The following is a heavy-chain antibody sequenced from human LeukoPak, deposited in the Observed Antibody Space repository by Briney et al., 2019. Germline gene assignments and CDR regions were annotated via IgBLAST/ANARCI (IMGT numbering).Heavy chain of an antibody. J-gene: IGHJ4*02. Sequence: GGSLRLSCAASGFTFSVYGMHWVRQTPGKGLEWVAVIWNDGSNKYYADSVKGRFTISRDNSKNTLYLQMNSLRAEDTAVYSCARASGPFDYWGQGTLVTVSS. CDR1: GFTFSVYG. D-gene: IGHD3-10*01. CDR3: ARASGPFDY. V-gene: IGHV3-33*01. CDR2: IWNDGSNK.